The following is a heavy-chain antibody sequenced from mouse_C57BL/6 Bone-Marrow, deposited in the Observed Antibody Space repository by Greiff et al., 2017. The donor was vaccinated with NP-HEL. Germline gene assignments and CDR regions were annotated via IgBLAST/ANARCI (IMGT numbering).Heavy chain of an antibody. Sequence: EVQLQQSGGGLVKPGGSLKLSCAASGFTFSSYAMSWVRQTPEKRLEWVATISDGGSYTYYPDNVKGRFTISRDNAKNNLYLQMSHLKSEDTAMYYCAREAITPYWGQGTTLTVSS. CDR3: AREAITPY. J-gene: IGHJ2*01. V-gene: IGHV5-4*01. CDR1: GFTFSSYA. CDR2: ISDGGSYT. D-gene: IGHD2-4*01.